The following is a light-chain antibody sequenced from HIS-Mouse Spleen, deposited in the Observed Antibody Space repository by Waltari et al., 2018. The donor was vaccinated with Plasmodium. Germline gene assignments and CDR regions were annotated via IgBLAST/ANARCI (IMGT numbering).Light chain of an antibody. J-gene: IGLJ2*01. V-gene: IGLV2-23*03. Sequence: QSALTQPASVSGSPGQSITISCTGTSSDVWSYNLLSWYQQHPGKAPKLMIYEGSKRPSGVSNRFSGSKSGNTASLTISGLQAEDEADYYCCSYAGSSTFVVFGGGTKLTVL. CDR1: SSDVWSYNL. CDR3: CSYAGSSTFVV. CDR2: EGS.